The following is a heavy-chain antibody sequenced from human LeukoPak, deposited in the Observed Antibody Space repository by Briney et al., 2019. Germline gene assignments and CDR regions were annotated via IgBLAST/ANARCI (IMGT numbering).Heavy chain of an antibody. CDR3: STGGSSGWSDF. CDR1: GLTFSTYY. V-gene: IGHV3-30-3*01. J-gene: IGHJ4*02. D-gene: IGHD6-19*01. Sequence: QPGGSLRLSCAASGLTFSTYYMHWVRQAPGKGLEWVAVISSDGSNEYYADSVKGRFTISRDNSKNTLFLQMNNLRLEDTAVYYCSTGGSSGWSDFWGQGTLVTVSS. CDR2: ISSDGSNE.